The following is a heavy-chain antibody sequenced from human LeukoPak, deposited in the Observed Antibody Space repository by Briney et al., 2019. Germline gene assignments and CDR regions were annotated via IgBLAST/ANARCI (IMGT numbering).Heavy chain of an antibody. Sequence: GGSLRLSCAASGFTFSSYWMSWIRQAPGKGLEWVANINQNEREIYYADSVKGRFTISRDNSKNSLFLQMNSLRTEDAALYYCAKAVTTLSPYLDYWGQGTPVTVSS. CDR2: INQNEREI. J-gene: IGHJ4*02. CDR3: AKAVTTLSPYLDY. CDR1: GFTFSSYW. D-gene: IGHD4-11*01. V-gene: IGHV3-7*05.